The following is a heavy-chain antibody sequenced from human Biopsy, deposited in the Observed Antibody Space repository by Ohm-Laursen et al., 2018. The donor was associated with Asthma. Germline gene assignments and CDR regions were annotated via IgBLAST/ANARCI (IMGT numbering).Heavy chain of an antibody. CDR2: INPDSGGT. V-gene: IGHV1-2*06. CDR3: ASSGGNYGFYGMDV. Sequence: ASVKVSCKASGYTFIGCHIHWMRQAPGQGLEWMGRINPDSGGTNYAQKFQGRVTMTRDTSISTAYMELSSLRSEDTAVYYCASSGGNYGFYGMDVWGQGTTATVSS. J-gene: IGHJ6*02. CDR1: GYTFIGCH. D-gene: IGHD4-11*01.